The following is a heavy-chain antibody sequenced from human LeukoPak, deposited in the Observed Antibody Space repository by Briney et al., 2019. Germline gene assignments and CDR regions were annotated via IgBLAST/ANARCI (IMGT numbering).Heavy chain of an antibody. Sequence: SETLSLTCTVSGGSISSGGYYWSWIRQHPGKGLEWIGYIYYSGSTYYNPSLKSRVTISVDTSKNQFSLKLSSVTAADTAVYYCARRAYSSGAHWGQGTLVTVSS. CDR2: IYYSGST. J-gene: IGHJ4*02. V-gene: IGHV4-31*03. CDR3: ARRAYSSGAH. CDR1: GGSISSGGYY. D-gene: IGHD6-19*01.